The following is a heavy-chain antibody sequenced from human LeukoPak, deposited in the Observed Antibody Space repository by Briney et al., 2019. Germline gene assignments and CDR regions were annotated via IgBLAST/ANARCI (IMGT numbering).Heavy chain of an antibody. V-gene: IGHV1-58*01. Sequence: ASVKVSCKASGFTFTSSAVQWVRQARGQRLEWIGWIVVGSGNTNYAQKFQERVTITREMSTSTAYMELSSLRSEDTAVYYCAAGSKEQWLTFDYWGQGTLVTVSS. CDR1: GFTFTSSA. J-gene: IGHJ4*02. CDR3: AAGSKEQWLTFDY. D-gene: IGHD6-19*01. CDR2: IVVGSGNT.